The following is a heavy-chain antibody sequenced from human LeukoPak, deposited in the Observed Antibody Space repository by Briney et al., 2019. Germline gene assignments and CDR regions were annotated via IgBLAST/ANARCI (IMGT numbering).Heavy chain of an antibody. CDR1: GGSISSSSYY. CDR3: ARQEEIVVVTWFDP. V-gene: IGHV4-39*01. Sequence: SETLSLTCTVSGGSISSSSYYWGWIRQPPGKGLEWIGSIYYSGSTYYNPSLKSRVSISVDTSKKQSSLTLSSVTAADTAVYYCARQEEIVVVTWFDPWGHGTLVTVSS. D-gene: IGHD3-22*01. J-gene: IGHJ5*02. CDR2: IYYSGST.